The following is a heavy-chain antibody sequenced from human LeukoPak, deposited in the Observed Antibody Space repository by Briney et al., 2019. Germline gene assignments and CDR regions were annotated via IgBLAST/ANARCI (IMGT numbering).Heavy chain of an antibody. V-gene: IGHV3-23*01. CDR3: AKKMGGVAGSFDY. J-gene: IGHJ4*02. CDR2: ISGSGGST. Sequence: GGTLRLSCAASGFTFSSYGMSWVRQAPGKGLEWVSAISGSGGSTYYADSVKGRFTISRDNSKNTLYLQMNSLRAEDTSVYYCAKKMGGVAGSFDYWGQGTLVTVSS. CDR1: GFTFSSYG. D-gene: IGHD6-19*01.